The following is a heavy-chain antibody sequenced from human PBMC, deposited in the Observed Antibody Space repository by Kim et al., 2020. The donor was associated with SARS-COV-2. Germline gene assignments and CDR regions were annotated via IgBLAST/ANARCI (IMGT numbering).Heavy chain of an antibody. CDR1: GYRFGTYW. Sequence: GESLKISCKAFGYRFGTYWIGWVRQMPGKGLEWIGIIFPGDSDTRYSPSFQGQVTISADKSIATAYLQWTSLKASDTGIYYCGRQAAVAGGNWFGPWGQGTLVTVSS. V-gene: IGHV5-51*01. D-gene: IGHD6-19*01. CDR3: GRQAAVAGGNWFGP. CDR2: IFPGDSDT. J-gene: IGHJ5*02.